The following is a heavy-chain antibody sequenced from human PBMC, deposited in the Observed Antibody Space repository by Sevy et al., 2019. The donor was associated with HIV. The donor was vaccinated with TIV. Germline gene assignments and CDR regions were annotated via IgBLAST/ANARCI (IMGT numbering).Heavy chain of an antibody. V-gene: IGHV3-30*02. CDR3: VKDRDRGDRYYMDV. CDR1: GFTFSDYA. J-gene: IGHJ6*03. D-gene: IGHD2-21*02. Sequence: GGSLRLSCAASGFTFSDYAMHWVRQAPGKGLEWVAFLRYDGTNKYYRDSVEGRFTISRDNSKNTLYLHMNSLRSEDTAVYYYVKDRDRGDRYYMDVWGKGTTVTV. CDR2: LRYDGTNK.